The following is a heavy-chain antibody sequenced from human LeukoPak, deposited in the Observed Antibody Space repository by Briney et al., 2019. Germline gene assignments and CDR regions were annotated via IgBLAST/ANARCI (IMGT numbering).Heavy chain of an antibody. CDR3: ARDKGYDILTGYEKFDY. CDR2: TSAYNGNT. D-gene: IGHD3-9*01. J-gene: IGHJ4*02. V-gene: IGHV1-18*04. CDR1: GYTFTSYG. Sequence: GASVKVSCKASGYTFTSYGISWVRQAPGQGLEWMGWTSAYNGNTNYAQKLQGRVTMTTDTSTSTAYMELRSLRSDDTAVYYCARDKGYDILTGYEKFDYWGQGTLVTVSS.